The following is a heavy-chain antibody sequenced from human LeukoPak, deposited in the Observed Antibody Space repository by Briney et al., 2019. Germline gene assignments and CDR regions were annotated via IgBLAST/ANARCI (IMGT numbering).Heavy chain of an antibody. CDR1: GGTFSSYA. D-gene: IGHD6-13*01. Sequence: SVMVSCKASGGTFSSYAISWVRQAPGQGLEWMGGIIPIFGTANYAQKFQGRVTITADESTSTAYMELSSLRSEDTAVYYCASSIAAAGLDYWGQGTLVTVSS. CDR2: IIPIFGTA. V-gene: IGHV1-69*01. J-gene: IGHJ4*02. CDR3: ASSIAAAGLDY.